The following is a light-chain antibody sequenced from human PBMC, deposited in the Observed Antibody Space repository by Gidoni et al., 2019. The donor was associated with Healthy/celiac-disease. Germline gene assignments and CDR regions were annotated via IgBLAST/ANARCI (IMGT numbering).Light chain of an antibody. J-gene: IGKJ4*01. CDR2: GAS. Sequence: DIVLTHSPLTLSLSPGERDTLSCRASQSVSSSYLAWYQQKPGQAPRLLIYGASSRATGSPDRCSGSGCGTDFTPTISRLEPEDFAVYYCQQYGSSPPVTFGGGTKVEIK. V-gene: IGKV3-20*01. CDR3: QQYGSSPPVT. CDR1: QSVSSSY.